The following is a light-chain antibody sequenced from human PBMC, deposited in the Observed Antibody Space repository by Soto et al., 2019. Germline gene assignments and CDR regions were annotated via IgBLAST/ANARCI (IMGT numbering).Light chain of an antibody. CDR2: TAS. CDR3: QQFNSYPVS. V-gene: IGKV1-9*01. CDR1: QVISKF. Sequence: DIQLTQSPSFLSASGGDSVTITCRASQVISKFLAWYQQKPGQSPTLLIYTASTLQDGIPSRFSGSWSGTEFTLTISSVQPEDFATYYCQQFNSYPVSFGQGTRLDIK. J-gene: IGKJ5*01.